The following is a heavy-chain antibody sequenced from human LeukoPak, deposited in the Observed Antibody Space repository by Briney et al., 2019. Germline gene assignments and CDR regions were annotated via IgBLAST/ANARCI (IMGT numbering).Heavy chain of an antibody. CDR3: AKNGRSVVVPAAMTFYYYYYYMDV. J-gene: IGHJ6*03. CDR2: ISSSGSTI. V-gene: IGHV3-48*03. D-gene: IGHD2-2*01. Sequence: GGSLRLSCAASGFTFSSYEMNWVRQAPGKGLEWVSYISSSGSTIYYADSVKGRFTISRDNAKNSLYLQMNSLRAEDTAVYYCAKNGRSVVVPAAMTFYYYYYYMDVWGKGTTVTVSS. CDR1: GFTFSSYE.